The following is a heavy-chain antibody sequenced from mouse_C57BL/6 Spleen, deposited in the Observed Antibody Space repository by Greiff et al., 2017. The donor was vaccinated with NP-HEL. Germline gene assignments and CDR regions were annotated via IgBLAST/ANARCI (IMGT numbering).Heavy chain of an antibody. V-gene: IGHV1-22*01. CDR3: ARGRAYGGSYWYFDV. D-gene: IGHD1-2*01. J-gene: IGHJ1*03. CDR1: GYTFTDYN. Sequence: EVQLQQSGPELVKPGASVKMSCKASGYTFTDYNMHWVKQSHGKSLEWIGYINPNNGGTSYNQKFKGKATLTVNKSSSTAYMELRSLTSEDSAVYYCARGRAYGGSYWYFDVWGTGTTVTVSS. CDR2: INPNNGGT.